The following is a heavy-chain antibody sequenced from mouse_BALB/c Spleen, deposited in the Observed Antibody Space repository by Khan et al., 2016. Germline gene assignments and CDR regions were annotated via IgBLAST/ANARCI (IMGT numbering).Heavy chain of an antibody. CDR2: ILPGSGSI. CDR3: ARGLGRRYFDY. J-gene: IGHJ2*01. CDR1: GYTFSTYW. V-gene: IGHV1-9*01. Sequence: QVQLQQSGAELMKPGASVKISCKATGYTFSTYWIEWVKQRPGHGLEWIGEILPGSGSITYNEKFKGKATFTAATSSNTAYMQLSSLTSEDSAVYYCARGLGRRYFDYWGQGTTLTVSS.